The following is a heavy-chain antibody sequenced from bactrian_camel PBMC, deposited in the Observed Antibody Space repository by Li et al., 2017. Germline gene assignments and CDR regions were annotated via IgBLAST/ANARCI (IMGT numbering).Heavy chain of an antibody. Sequence: HVQLVESGGAFVQPGGSLRLSCATSGFSFDKYWMYWVRQAPGKDLEWISTINADGGNKFYADSVKGRFTISQDNAKNTLYLQMNSLKPEDTAMYHCAASGGQLGRWCYEFPVNWVSWLYNWGQGTQVTVS. CDR3: AASGGQLGRWCYEFPVNWVSWLYN. CDR2: INADGGNK. D-gene: IGHD3*01. J-gene: IGHJ4*01. V-gene: IGHV3S1*01. CDR1: GFSFDKYW.